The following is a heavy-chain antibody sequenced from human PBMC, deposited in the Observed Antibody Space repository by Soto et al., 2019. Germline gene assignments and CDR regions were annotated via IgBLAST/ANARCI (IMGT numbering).Heavy chain of an antibody. V-gene: IGHV3-7*01. CDR3: ARDSAYCRSTSCYLSSYYYMDV. CDR2: IKQDGSEK. CDR1: GFTFSNHW. Sequence: EVQVVESGGGLVQPGGSLRLSCAASGFTFSNHWMTWVRQAPGKGLEWVANIKQDGSEKYYVDSVKGRFTLSRDNAKNSLYLQMNSLRAEDTAVYYCARDSAYCRSTSCYLSSYYYMDVWGKGTTVTVSS. J-gene: IGHJ6*03. D-gene: IGHD2-2*01.